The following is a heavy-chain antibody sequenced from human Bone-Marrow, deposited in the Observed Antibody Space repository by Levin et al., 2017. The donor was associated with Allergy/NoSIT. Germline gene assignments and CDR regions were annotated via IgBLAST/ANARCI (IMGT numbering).Heavy chain of an antibody. CDR2: VSSSGGSA. D-gene: IGHD2-2*01. Sequence: GGSLRLSCAASGFSSGFMFRDYAMNWVRQAPGKGLEWVSTVSSSGGSAYYAASVKGRFTISRDNSKNTLSLQMNSLRAEDTAFYYCVKGRGTTSQNFDNWGQGTLVIVSS. CDR1: GFMFRDYA. CDR3: VKGRGTTSQNFDN. V-gene: IGHV3-23*01. J-gene: IGHJ4*02.